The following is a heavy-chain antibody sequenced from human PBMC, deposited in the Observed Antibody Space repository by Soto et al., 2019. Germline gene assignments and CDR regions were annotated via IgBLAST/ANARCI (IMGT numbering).Heavy chain of an antibody. CDR2: ISSSSSYI. CDR1: GFTFSSYS. CDR3: ARDQGGRAAAGFDY. J-gene: IGHJ4*02. Sequence: EVQLVESGGGLVKPGGSLRLSCAASGFTFSSYSMNWVRQAPGKGLEWVSSISSSSSYIYYADSVKGRFTISRDNAKNSRYLQMNSLRAEDTAVYYCARDQGGRAAAGFDYWGQGTLVTVSS. D-gene: IGHD6-13*01. V-gene: IGHV3-21*01.